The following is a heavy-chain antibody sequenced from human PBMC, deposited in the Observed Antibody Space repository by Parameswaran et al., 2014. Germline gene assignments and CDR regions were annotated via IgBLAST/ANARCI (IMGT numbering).Heavy chain of an antibody. D-gene: IGHD1-20*01. Sequence: RWIRQPPGKGLEWIGYIYYSGSTYYNPSLKSRVTISVDTSKNQFSLKLSSVTAADTAVYYCARDTMGGITGTSAFDIWGQGTMVT. CDR3: ARDTMGGITGTSAFDI. J-gene: IGHJ3*02. V-gene: IGHV4-31*02. CDR2: IYYSGST.